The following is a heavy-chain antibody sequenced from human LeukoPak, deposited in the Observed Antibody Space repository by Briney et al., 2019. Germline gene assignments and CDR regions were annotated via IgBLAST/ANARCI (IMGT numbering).Heavy chain of an antibody. CDR3: AREGNYYDSSGYLIPGYLQH. CDR1: GGSISSYY. D-gene: IGHD3-22*01. CDR2: IYYSGST. Sequence: KPSETLSLTCTVSGGSISSYYWSWIRQPPGKGLEWIGYIYYSGSTNYNPSLKSRVTISVDTSKNQFSLKLSSVTAADTAVYYCAREGNYYDSSGYLIPGYLQHWGQGTLVTVSS. J-gene: IGHJ1*01. V-gene: IGHV4-59*01.